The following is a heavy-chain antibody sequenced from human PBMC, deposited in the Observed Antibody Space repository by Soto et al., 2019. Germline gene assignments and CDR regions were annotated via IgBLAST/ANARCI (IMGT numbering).Heavy chain of an antibody. CDR2: ISGSGGST. CDR3: ASMYSSSWYSVY. CDR1: GFTFSSYA. V-gene: IGHV3-23*04. D-gene: IGHD6-13*01. Sequence: VQLVESGGGVVQPGRSLRLSCAASGFTFSSYAMSWVRQAPGKGLEWVSAISGSGGSTYYADSVKGRFTISRDNSKNTLYLQMNSLRAEDTAVYYCASMYSSSWYSVYWGQGTLVTVSS. J-gene: IGHJ4*02.